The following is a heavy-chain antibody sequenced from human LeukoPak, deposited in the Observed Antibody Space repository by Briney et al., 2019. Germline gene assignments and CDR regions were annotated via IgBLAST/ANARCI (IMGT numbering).Heavy chain of an antibody. CDR2: IHTTGST. V-gene: IGHV4-4*09. CDR3: ATLRSGYYPDY. J-gene: IGHJ4*02. D-gene: IGHD3-3*01. CDR1: GGSISSYY. Sequence: SETLCLTCTVSGGSISSYYWSWIRQPPGKGLEWIGYIHTTGSTNYNPSLKSRVTISVDTSKNQFSLMLSSVTAADTAVYYCATLRSGYYPDYWGQGTLVTVSS.